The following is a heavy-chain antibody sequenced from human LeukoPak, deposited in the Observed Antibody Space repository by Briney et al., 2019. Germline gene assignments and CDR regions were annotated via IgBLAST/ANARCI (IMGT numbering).Heavy chain of an antibody. CDR2: IYDSGSN. J-gene: IGHJ5*02. V-gene: IGHV4-34*01. CDR3: ARRFRVAVAGILCFYP. D-gene: IGHD6-19*01. Sequence: PSGTLSLTCAGYGGSFNEYFWKWLRQPPGEGLEWVGEIYDSGSNNYNPSLKSRFTISVDTSKNHFSLKLISVTAADTAVYYCARRFRVAVAGILCFYPWGQGTLVTVSS. CDR1: GGSFNEYF.